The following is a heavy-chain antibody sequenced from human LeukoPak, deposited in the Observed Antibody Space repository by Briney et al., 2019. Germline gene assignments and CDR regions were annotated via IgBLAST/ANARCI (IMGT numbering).Heavy chain of an antibody. Sequence: GESLKISCKGSGYSFTSYWIGWVRQMPGKGLEWMGRIDPSDSYTNYSPSFQGHVTISADKSISTAYLQWSSLKASDTAMYYCARLGYGDYVFDYWGQGTLVTVSS. CDR3: ARLGYGDYVFDY. D-gene: IGHD4-17*01. CDR2: IDPSDSYT. CDR1: GYSFTSYW. V-gene: IGHV5-10-1*01. J-gene: IGHJ4*02.